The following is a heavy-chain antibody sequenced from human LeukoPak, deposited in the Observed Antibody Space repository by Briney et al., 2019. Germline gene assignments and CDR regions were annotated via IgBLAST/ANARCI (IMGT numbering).Heavy chain of an antibody. CDR1: GYTFTSYY. Sequence: VASVKVSCKASGYTFTSYYMHWVRQAPGQGLEWMGIINPSGGSTSYAQKFQGRVTMTRDTSTSTVYMELSSLRSEDTAVYYCARDGSSGWYKNAFDIWGQGTMVTVSS. CDR2: INPSGGST. J-gene: IGHJ3*02. CDR3: ARDGSSGWYKNAFDI. V-gene: IGHV1-46*01. D-gene: IGHD6-19*01.